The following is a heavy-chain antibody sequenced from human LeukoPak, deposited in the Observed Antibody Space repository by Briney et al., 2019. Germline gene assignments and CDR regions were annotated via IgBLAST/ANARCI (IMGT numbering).Heavy chain of an antibody. CDR1: GFTFSRNA. D-gene: IGHD1-20*01. CDR2: ISSSGGTT. CDR3: ARDPFITGTPGYFDY. V-gene: IGHV3-23*01. Sequence: GGSLRLSCTASGFTFSRNAMNWVRQAPGKGLEWVSLISSSGGTTYYADSVKGRFTISRDNSKNTLYLQMNSLRAEDTAVYYCARDPFITGTPGYFDYWGQGTLVTVSS. J-gene: IGHJ4*02.